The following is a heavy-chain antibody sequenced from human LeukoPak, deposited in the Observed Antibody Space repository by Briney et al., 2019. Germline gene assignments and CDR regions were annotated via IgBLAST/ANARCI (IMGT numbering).Heavy chain of an antibody. Sequence: GRSLRLSCAASGFTFSSYGMHWVRQAPGKGLEWVAVISYDGSNKYYADSVKGRFTISRDNSKNTLYLQMNSLRAEDTAVYYCAKDKQWELSLYYYYGMDVWGQGTTVTVSS. V-gene: IGHV3-30*18. D-gene: IGHD1-26*01. CDR3: AKDKQWELSLYYYYGMDV. J-gene: IGHJ6*02. CDR1: GFTFSSYG. CDR2: ISYDGSNK.